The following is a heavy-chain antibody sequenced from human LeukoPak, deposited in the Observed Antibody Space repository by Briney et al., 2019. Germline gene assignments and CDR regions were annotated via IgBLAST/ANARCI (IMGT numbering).Heavy chain of an antibody. J-gene: IGHJ4*02. CDR1: GGSFSSSSYY. CDR3: ARPWGAAPTYFDY. D-gene: IGHD6-6*01. V-gene: IGHV4-39*01. CDR2: IYYSGST. Sequence: SETLSLTCTVSGGSFSSSSYYWGWLRQPPGKGLEWIGSIYYSGSTYYNPSLKSRVNISVDTSKNQFSLKLSSVTAADTAVYYCARPWGAAPTYFDYWGQGTLVTVSS.